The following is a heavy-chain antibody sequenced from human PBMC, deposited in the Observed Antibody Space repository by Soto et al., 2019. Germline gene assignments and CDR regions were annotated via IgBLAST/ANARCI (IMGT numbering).Heavy chain of an antibody. CDR2: IYYSGST. D-gene: IGHD1-1*01. Sequence: SETLSHTCTVSGGSISSGGYYWSWIRQHPGKGLEWIGYIYYSGSTYYNPSLKSRVTISLDTSKNQFSLKLSSVTAADTAVYYCARDQLEGNWFDPWGQGALVTVS. V-gene: IGHV4-31*03. CDR3: ARDQLEGNWFDP. J-gene: IGHJ5*02. CDR1: GGSISSGGYY.